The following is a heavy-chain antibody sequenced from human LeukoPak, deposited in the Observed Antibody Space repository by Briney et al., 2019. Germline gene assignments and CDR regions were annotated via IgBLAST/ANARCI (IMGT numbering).Heavy chain of an antibody. D-gene: IGHD3-3*01. Sequence: AVTLSLTCGVSGGSVINTNWWTWVRQPPGKGLEWIGEVHLDGRTNYNPSLESRLTMSVDVSENQVSLKLTSVTAADTAVYYCAREGGFYRSLDYSGQGTLVTVSS. CDR3: AREGGFYRSLDY. CDR1: GGSVINTNW. V-gene: IGHV4-4*02. J-gene: IGHJ4*02. CDR2: VHLDGRT.